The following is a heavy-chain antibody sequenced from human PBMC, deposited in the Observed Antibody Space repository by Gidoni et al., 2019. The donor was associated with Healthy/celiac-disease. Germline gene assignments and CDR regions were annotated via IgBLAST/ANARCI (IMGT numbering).Heavy chain of an antibody. CDR3: ARGGGSSWSPIDY. CDR2: TYCRSKWYN. D-gene: IGHD6-13*01. J-gene: IGHJ4*02. V-gene: IGHV6-1*01. Sequence: QLQLQQSGPGLVKPSQTLSLTCAISGDSVPSNSAAWNWIRQYPSRGLEWLGRTYCRSKWYNDYAVSVKSRITINPDTSKNQFSLQLNSVTPEDTAVYYCARGGGSSWSPIDYWGQGTLVTVSS. CDR1: GDSVPSNSAA.